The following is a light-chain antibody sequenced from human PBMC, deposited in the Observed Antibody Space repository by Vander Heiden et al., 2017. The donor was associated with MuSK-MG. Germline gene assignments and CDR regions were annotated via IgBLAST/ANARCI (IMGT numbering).Light chain of an antibody. CDR1: QSVLYSSNNKNY. CDR2: WAS. CDR3: QQYYSTPGLT. V-gene: IGKV4-1*01. Sequence: EIVMRQRPASLAVPLGERATINCKSSQSVLYSSNNKNYLAWYQQKPGQPPKLLVYWASTRKSGVPDRFSGSGSGTDFTLTISSLQAEDVAVYYCQQYYSTPGLTFGGGTKVEIK. J-gene: IGKJ4*01.